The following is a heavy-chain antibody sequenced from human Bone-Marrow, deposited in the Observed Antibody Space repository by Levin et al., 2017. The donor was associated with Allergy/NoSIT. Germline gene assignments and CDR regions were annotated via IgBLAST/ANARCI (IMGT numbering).Heavy chain of an antibody. CDR1: GFTFSSYA. Sequence: GGSLRLSCAASGFTFSSYAMHWVRQAPGKGLEWVAVISYDGSNKYYADSVKGRFTISRDNSKNTLYLQMNSLRAEDTAVYYCAREIYDFWSGYYMGAGYWGQGTLVTVSS. CDR3: AREIYDFWSGYYMGAGY. J-gene: IGHJ4*02. D-gene: IGHD3-3*01. V-gene: IGHV3-30*04. CDR2: ISYDGSNK.